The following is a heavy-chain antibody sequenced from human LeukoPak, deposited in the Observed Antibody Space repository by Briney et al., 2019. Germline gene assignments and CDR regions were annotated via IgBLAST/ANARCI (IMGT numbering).Heavy chain of an antibody. V-gene: IGHV3-23*01. D-gene: IGHD2-15*01. CDR1: GFTFSNFA. CDR3: AKTQGYYDA. CDR2: IINSGDT. Sequence: GGSLRLSCAASGFTFSNFAMSWVRRTPGKGLEWVSGIINSGDTLYGDSVKGRFTISRDNSKNTLYLQMNSLRADDTAVYYCAKTQGYYDAWGQGALVTVSS. J-gene: IGHJ5*02.